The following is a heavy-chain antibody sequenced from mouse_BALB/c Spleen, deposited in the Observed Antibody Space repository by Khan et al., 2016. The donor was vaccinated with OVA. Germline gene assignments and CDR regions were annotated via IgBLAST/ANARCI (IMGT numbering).Heavy chain of an antibody. CDR3: ARSASYWFFDV. V-gene: IGHV9-3-1*01. CDR1: GYTFTHYG. CDR2: INTYTGEP. J-gene: IGHJ1*01. Sequence: QIQLVQSGPELKKPGETVKISCKASGYTFTHYGTNWVKQAPGKGLKWMGWINTYTGEPTYADASKGRFDFSLATSAKTASLPLNNLKNEDTATYFCARSASYWFFDVWGAGTTVTVSS. D-gene: IGHD6-1*01.